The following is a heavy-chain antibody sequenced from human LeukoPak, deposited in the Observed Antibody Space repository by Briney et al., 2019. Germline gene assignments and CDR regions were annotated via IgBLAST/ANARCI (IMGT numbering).Heavy chain of an antibody. CDR3: AREPPSGSYDY. V-gene: IGHV1-2*02. CDR2: INPNSGGT. CDR1: GYTFTNYY. J-gene: IGHJ4*02. Sequence: ASVKVSCKASGYTFTNYYIHWVRQAPGQGLEWMGWINPNSGGTNYAQKFQGRVTMTRDTSISTAYMELSRLRSDDTAVYYCAREPPSGSYDYWGQGTLVTVSS. D-gene: IGHD1-26*01.